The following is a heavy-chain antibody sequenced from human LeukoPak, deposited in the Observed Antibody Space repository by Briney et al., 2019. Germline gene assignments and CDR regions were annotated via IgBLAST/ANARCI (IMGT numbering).Heavy chain of an antibody. CDR2: INDSGST. J-gene: IGHJ4*02. Sequence: SETLSLTCAVYGGSFSGYYWSWIRQPPGHGLEWIGEINDSGSTNYNPSLTTRATISLDTSKNQLSLTLISVTPAPPPARHCPRPGGGFRNIVGGEWGQGTLVTVSS. CDR3: PRPGGGFRNIVGGE. CDR1: GGSFSGYY. D-gene: IGHD1-26*01. V-gene: IGHV4-34*01.